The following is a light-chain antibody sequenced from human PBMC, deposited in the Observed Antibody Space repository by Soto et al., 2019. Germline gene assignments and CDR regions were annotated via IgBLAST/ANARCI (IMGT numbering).Light chain of an antibody. Sequence: QSVLTQPLSASASPGQRVTISCSGGSSNIGINTVAWYQHLPGTAPPRLIFTAGQRPSGVPGRFSGSYSGTSASLAISGLQAEDAADYYCSAWDNSLNGYVFGPGTKLTVL. CDR3: SAWDNSLNGYV. J-gene: IGLJ1*01. CDR2: TAG. CDR1: SSNIGINT. V-gene: IGLV1-44*01.